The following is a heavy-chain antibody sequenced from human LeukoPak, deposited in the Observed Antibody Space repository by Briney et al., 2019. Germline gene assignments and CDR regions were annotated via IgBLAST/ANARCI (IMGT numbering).Heavy chain of an antibody. Sequence: SETLSLTCTLSGGSISSGSYYWSWIRQPAGKGLEWIGRIYTSGSTNYNPSLKSRVTISIDTSKNQFSLKLNSVTAADTALYYCAPCIAAAGTERYFDYWGWGTLVTVSS. CDR1: GGSISSGSYY. CDR3: APCIAAAGTERYFDY. CDR2: IYTSGST. J-gene: IGHJ4*02. D-gene: IGHD6-13*01. V-gene: IGHV4-61*02.